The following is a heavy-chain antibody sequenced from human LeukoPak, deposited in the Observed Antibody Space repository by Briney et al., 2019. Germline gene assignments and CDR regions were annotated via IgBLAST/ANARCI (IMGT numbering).Heavy chain of an antibody. J-gene: IGHJ4*02. Sequence: SETLSLTCTVSGGSISSSSYYWGWIRQPPGKGLEWIGSIYYSGSTNYNPSLKSRVTISVDTSKNQFSLKLSSVTAADTAVYYCARDGRIAVAGMDYFDYWGQGTLVTVSS. V-gene: IGHV4-39*07. CDR2: IYYSGST. D-gene: IGHD6-19*01. CDR3: ARDGRIAVAGMDYFDY. CDR1: GGSISSSSYY.